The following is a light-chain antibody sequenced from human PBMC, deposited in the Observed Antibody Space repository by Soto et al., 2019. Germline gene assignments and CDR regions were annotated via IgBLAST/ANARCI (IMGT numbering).Light chain of an antibody. V-gene: IGKV3-11*01. CDR2: DSS. CDR1: QSVGDY. J-gene: IGKJ5*01. CDR3: QQRSDWPT. Sequence: EIVLTQSPATLSSSPGERATLSCRASQSVGDYLAWYQHKSGQAPRLLIYDSSNRAAGIPARFSGSGSGTDFTLTISSLEPEDFAVYYCQQRSDWPTFGQGTRLEIK.